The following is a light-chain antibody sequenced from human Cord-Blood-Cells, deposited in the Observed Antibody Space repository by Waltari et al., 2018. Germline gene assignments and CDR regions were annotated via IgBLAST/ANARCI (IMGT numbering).Light chain of an antibody. CDR3: QQYGSSPYT. V-gene: IGKV3-20*01. Sequence: EIVLTQSPGTLSLSPGDRATLPCRASQSVSSSYLAWYQQKPGRAPRLLIYGASSRATGIPDRFSGSGSGTDFTLTISRLEPEDFAVYYCQQYGSSPYTFGQGTKLEIK. J-gene: IGKJ2*01. CDR2: GAS. CDR1: QSVSSSY.